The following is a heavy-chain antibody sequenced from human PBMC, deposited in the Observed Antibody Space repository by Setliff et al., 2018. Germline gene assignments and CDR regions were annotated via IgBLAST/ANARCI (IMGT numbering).Heavy chain of an antibody. CDR3: ATDAGRSSSWYPRRPGEGHAFDI. CDR1: GYTLTELS. Sequence: ASVKVSCKVSGYTLTELSRHWVRQAPGKGLEWMGGFDPEDGETIYAQKFQGRVTMTEDTSTDTAYMELSSLRSEDTAVYYCATDAGRSSSWYPRRPGEGHAFDIWGQGTMVTVSS. D-gene: IGHD6-13*01. J-gene: IGHJ3*02. CDR2: FDPEDGET. V-gene: IGHV1-24*01.